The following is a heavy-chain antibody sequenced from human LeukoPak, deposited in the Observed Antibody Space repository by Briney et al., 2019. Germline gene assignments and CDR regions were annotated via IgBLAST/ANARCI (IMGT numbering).Heavy chain of an antibody. CDR2: IYYSGST. Sequence: SETLSLTCTVSGGSISSYYWSWIRQPPGKGLEWIGYIYYSGSTNYNPSLKSRVTISVDTSKNQFSLKLSSVTAADTAVYYCARMLRGVSYDYWGQGTLVTVSS. D-gene: IGHD3-10*01. CDR1: GGSISSYY. V-gene: IGHV4-59*01. CDR3: ARMLRGVSYDY. J-gene: IGHJ4*02.